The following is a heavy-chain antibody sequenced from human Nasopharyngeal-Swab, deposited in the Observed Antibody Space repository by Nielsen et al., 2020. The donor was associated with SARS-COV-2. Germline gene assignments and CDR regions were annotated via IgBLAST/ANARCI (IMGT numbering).Heavy chain of an antibody. Sequence: GESLKISCAASGFTFNNYNFNRVRQAPGKGLEWASSISSSSSYIYYADSVKGRFTISRDNAKNSLYLQMNSLRAEDTAVYYCARDGLDYDFWSAYFMDVWGQGTTVTVSS. CDR3: ARDGLDYDFWSAYFMDV. D-gene: IGHD3-3*01. V-gene: IGHV3-21*01. CDR2: ISSSSSYI. J-gene: IGHJ6*02. CDR1: GFTFNNYN.